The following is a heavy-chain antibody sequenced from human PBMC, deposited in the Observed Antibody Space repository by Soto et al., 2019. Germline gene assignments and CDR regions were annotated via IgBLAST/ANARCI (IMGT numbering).Heavy chain of an antibody. J-gene: IGHJ4*02. CDR2: INSDGSST. V-gene: IGHV3-74*01. CDR3: ARTNYHFDL. D-gene: IGHD3-10*01. CDR1: GFTFSGYR. Sequence: GGSLRLSCAASGFTFSGYRMHWVRQAPGKGLVWVSRINSDGSSTDYADSVRGRFTISRDNAKSTLHLQMDSLRAEDTAVYYCARTNYHFDLWGQGTPVTVSS.